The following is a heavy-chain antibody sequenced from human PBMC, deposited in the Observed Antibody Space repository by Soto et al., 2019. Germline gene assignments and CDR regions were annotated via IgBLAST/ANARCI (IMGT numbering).Heavy chain of an antibody. CDR3: ARVNYYDFLPVYSDY. V-gene: IGHV1-18*04. Sequence: ASVKVSCKASGYTFTSYGISWVRQAPGQGLEWMGWISAYNGNTNYAQKLQGRVTMTTDTSTSTAYMELRSLRSDDTAVYYCARVNYYDFLPVYSDYWGQGPLVTVSP. D-gene: IGHD3-9*01. J-gene: IGHJ4*02. CDR2: ISAYNGNT. CDR1: GYTFTSYG.